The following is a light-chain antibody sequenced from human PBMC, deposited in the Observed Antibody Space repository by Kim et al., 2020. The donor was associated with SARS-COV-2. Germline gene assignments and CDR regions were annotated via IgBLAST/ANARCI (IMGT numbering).Light chain of an antibody. J-gene: IGLJ2*01. Sequence: SYELTQPPSVSVSPGQTASITCSGDKLGDKYACWYQQKPGQCPVLVIYQDSKRPSGIPERFSGSNSGNTATLTISGTQAMDEADYYCQAWDSSTANVVFG. CDR3: QAWDSSTANVV. CDR1: KLGDKY. CDR2: QDS. V-gene: IGLV3-1*01.